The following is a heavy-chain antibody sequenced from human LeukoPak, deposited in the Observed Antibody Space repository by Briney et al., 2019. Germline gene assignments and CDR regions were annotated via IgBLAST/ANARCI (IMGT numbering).Heavy chain of an antibody. CDR3: AREVTARDDAFDI. CDR2: INAGNGNT. V-gene: IGHV1-3*01. J-gene: IGHJ3*02. Sequence: EASVKVSCKASGYTFTTYAIHWVRQAPGQRLEWMGWINAGNGNTKYSQKLQGRVTMTTDTSTSTAYMELRSLRSDDTAVYYCAREVTARDDAFDIWGQGTMVTVSS. D-gene: IGHD2-21*02. CDR1: GYTFTTYA.